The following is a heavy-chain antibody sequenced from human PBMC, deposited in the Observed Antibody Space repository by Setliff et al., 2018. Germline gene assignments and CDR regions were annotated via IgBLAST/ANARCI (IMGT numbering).Heavy chain of an antibody. CDR3: ASQPGVPQIDGFDI. CDR1: GGSISTSSY. Sequence: SETPSLTCTVSGGSISTSSYWGWIRQPPGKGLEWIGSIYYSGTTYYNPSLKSRVTISVDTSKNQFSLKVNSVTAADTAVYYCASQPGVPQIDGFDIWGQGTMVTVSS. CDR2: IYYSGTT. J-gene: IGHJ3*02. V-gene: IGHV4-39*01.